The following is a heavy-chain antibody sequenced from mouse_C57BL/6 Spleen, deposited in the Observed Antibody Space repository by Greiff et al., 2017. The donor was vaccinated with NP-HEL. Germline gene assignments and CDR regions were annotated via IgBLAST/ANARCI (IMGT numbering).Heavy chain of an antibody. CDR1: GFTFSSYA. CDR2: ISDGGSYT. CDR3: ARESHYYGSRSYYAMDY. Sequence: EVKLMESGGGLVKPGGSLKLSCAASGFTFSSYAMSWVRQTPEKRLEWVATISDGGSYTYYPDNVKGRFTISRDNAKNNLYLQMSHLKSEDTAMYYCARESHYYGSRSYYAMDYWGQGTSVTVSS. D-gene: IGHD1-1*01. J-gene: IGHJ4*01. V-gene: IGHV5-4*01.